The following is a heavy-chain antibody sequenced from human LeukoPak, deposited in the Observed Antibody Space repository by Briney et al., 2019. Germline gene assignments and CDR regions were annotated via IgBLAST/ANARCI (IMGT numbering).Heavy chain of an antibody. D-gene: IGHD2-2*01. CDR3: ATVPRKYCSSTSCNDFDY. CDR2: FDPEDGET. J-gene: IGHJ4*02. CDR1: GYTLTELS. V-gene: IGHV1-24*01. Sequence: ASVKVSCKFSGYTLTELSMHWVRQSPGKGLEWMGGFDPEDGETIYAQKFQGRVTMTEDTSTDTAYMELSSLRSEDTAVYYCATVPRKYCSSTSCNDFDYWGQGTLVTVSS.